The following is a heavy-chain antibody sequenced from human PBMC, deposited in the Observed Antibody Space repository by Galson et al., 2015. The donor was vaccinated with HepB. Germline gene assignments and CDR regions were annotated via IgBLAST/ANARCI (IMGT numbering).Heavy chain of an antibody. Sequence: SLRLSCAASGFTFSSYSMNWVRQAPGKGLEWVSYISSSSTIYYADSVKGRFTISRDNAKNSLYLQMNSLRDEDTAVYYCARATYYYDSIYYYYGMDVWGQGTTVTVSS. V-gene: IGHV3-48*02. CDR3: ARATYYYDSIYYYYGMDV. CDR2: ISSSSTI. J-gene: IGHJ6*02. D-gene: IGHD3-22*01. CDR1: GFTFSSYS.